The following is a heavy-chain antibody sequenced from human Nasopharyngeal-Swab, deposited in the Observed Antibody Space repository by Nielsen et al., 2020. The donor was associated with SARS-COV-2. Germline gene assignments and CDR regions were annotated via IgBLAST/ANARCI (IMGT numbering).Heavy chain of an antibody. V-gene: IGHV3-48*02. CDR1: EFTMSRNG. CDR3: ARDVAIVGATLDN. J-gene: IGHJ4*02. CDR2: ISSSSSTS. Sequence: GESLKISCAASEFTMSRNGMHWVRQAPGKGLEWVAYISSSSSTSYYADSVKGRFTISRDNPENSLFLQMNSLRDEDTAVYYCARDVAIVGATLDNWGQGTLVTVSS. D-gene: IGHD1-26*01.